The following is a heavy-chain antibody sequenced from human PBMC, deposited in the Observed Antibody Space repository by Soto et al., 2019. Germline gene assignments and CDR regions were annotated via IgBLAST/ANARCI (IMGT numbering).Heavy chain of an antibody. D-gene: IGHD2-8*01. J-gene: IGHJ4*02. CDR1: GGSISSGGYY. V-gene: IGHV4-31*03. Sequence: QVQLQESGPGLVKPSQTLSLTCTVSGGSISSGGYYWSWIRQHPGKGLEWIGYIYYSGSTYYNPSLKSRVTIAVDTSKNQFSLKLSSVTAADTAVYYCARDDAIGEYYFDYWGQGTLVTVSS. CDR3: ARDDAIGEYYFDY. CDR2: IYYSGST.